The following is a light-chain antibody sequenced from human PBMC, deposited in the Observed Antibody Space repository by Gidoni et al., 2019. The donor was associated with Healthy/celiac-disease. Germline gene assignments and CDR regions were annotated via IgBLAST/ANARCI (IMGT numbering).Light chain of an antibody. CDR1: SSDVGGYTY. V-gene: IGLV2-14*01. CDR3: SSYTSSSTLGV. Sequence: QSALTQPASVSGSPGQSITISCTGTSSDVGGYTYVSWYQPHPGKAPKLMIYEVSNRPSGVSNRFSGSKSGTTASLTISGLQAEDEADYYGSSYTSSSTLGVFGTGTKVTVL. CDR2: EVS. J-gene: IGLJ1*01.